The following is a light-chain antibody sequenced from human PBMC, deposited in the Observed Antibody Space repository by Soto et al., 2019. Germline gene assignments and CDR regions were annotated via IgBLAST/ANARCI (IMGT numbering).Light chain of an antibody. V-gene: IGLV2-14*01. CDR1: SSDVGGYTS. Sequence: QSALTQPASVSGSPGQSITISCTGTSSDVGGYTSVCWHQQHPGKVPKLIIYEVSKRPSGVSGRFSASKSGNRASLTISGLQADDEADYYCSSITSKNTWVFGRGTKVTVL. CDR3: SSITSKNTWV. CDR2: EVS. J-gene: IGLJ3*02.